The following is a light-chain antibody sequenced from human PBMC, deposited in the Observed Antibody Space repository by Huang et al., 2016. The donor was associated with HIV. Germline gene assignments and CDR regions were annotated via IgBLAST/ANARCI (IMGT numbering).Light chain of an antibody. J-gene: IGKJ3*01. V-gene: IGKV1-39*01. CDR1: QSITTY. CDR2: AAF. Sequence: DIQMTQSPSSLSAAVGDRVTITCRASQSITTYLNWYQQKPGKAPKLLIYAAFSLQSGVPSRFSGSASGTDFSLTISSLQPEDFAAYYCQQSYNPPWSFGPGTKVDIK. CDR3: QQSYNPPWS.